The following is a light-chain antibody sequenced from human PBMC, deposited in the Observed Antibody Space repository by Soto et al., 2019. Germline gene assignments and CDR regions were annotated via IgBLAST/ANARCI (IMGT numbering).Light chain of an antibody. CDR3: QQYGSSPRIT. V-gene: IGKV3-20*01. CDR2: GAS. Sequence: EIVLTQSPGTLSLSPGERATLSCRASQSVSSSYLAWYQQKPGQAPRLIIYGASSRATGIPDRFSGSGSGTDFTLTISRLEPEDFAVYYCQQYGSSPRITFGQGTRVEIK. J-gene: IGKJ5*01. CDR1: QSVSSSY.